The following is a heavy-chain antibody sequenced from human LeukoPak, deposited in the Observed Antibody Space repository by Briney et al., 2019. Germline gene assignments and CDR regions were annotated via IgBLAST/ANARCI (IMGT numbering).Heavy chain of an antibody. V-gene: IGHV4-34*01. CDR1: GGSFSDYH. CDR2: ISHSGTT. Sequence: SETLSLTCAVYGGSFSDYHWTWIRQSPGKRLEWIGQISHSGTTRYNPSFNSRVPMSVDTSKNQFSLKLTSVTAADTAIYYCARGAPGFWGQGTLVTVSS. J-gene: IGHJ4*02. CDR3: ARGAPGF.